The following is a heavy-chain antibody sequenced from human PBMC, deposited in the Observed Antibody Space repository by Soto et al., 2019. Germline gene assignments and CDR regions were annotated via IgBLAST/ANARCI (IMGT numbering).Heavy chain of an antibody. CDR3: ARAVPNYYDSSGSNWFDP. V-gene: IGHV4-31*03. D-gene: IGHD3-22*01. CDR2: IYYSGST. CDR1: GGSISSGGYY. Sequence: QVQLQESGPGLVKPSQTLSLTCTVSGGSISSGGYYWSWIRQHPGKGLEWIGYIYYSGSTYYNPSLKSRVTISVDTSKNQFSLKLSSVTVADTAVYYCARAVPNYYDSSGSNWFDPWGQGTLVTVSS. J-gene: IGHJ5*02.